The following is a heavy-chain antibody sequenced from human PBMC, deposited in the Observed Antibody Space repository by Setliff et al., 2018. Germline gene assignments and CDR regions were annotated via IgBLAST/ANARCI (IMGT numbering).Heavy chain of an antibody. J-gene: IGHJ4*02. CDR2: VNHVGDT. D-gene: IGHD1-26*01. CDR3: ARGSGSFPFDY. Sequence: SETLSLTCAIYGGSFSGYYWSWIRQPPGKGLEWIGEVNHVGDTNYNPSLKSRVMIPLDTSKNQFSLKLFSVTAADTAVYYCARGSGSFPFDYWGQGVLVTVSS. V-gene: IGHV4-34*01. CDR1: GGSFSGYY.